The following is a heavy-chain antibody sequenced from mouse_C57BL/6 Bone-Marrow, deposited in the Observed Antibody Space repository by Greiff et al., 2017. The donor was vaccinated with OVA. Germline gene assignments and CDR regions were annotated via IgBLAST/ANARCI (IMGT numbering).Heavy chain of an antibody. V-gene: IGHV5-4*03. Sequence: EVKLVESGGGLVKPGGSLKLSCAASGFTFSSYAMSWVRQTPEKRLEWVATISDGGSYTYYPDNVKGRFTISRDNAKNNLYLQMSHLKSEDTAMYYCARGLGDYFDYWGQGTTLTVSS. CDR1: GFTFSSYA. D-gene: IGHD3-3*01. J-gene: IGHJ2*01. CDR2: ISDGGSYT. CDR3: ARGLGDYFDY.